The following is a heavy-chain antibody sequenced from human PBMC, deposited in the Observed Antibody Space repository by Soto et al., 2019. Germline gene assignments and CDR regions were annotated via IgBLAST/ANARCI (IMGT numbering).Heavy chain of an antibody. CDR1: GGSISSGGYY. D-gene: IGHD3-22*01. CDR3: ARVSYYDSSGYYLYYFDY. CDR2: IYYSGST. V-gene: IGHV4-31*03. J-gene: IGHJ4*02. Sequence: PSETLSLTCTVSGGSISSGGYYWSWIRQHPGKGLEWIGYIYYSGSTYYNPSLKSRVTISVDTSKNQFSLKLSSVTAADTAVYYCARVSYYDSSGYYLYYFDYWGQGTLVTVSS.